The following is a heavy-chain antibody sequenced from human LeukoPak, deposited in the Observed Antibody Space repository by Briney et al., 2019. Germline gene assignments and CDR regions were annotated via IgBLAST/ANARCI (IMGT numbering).Heavy chain of an antibody. D-gene: IGHD3-22*01. J-gene: IGHJ3*02. V-gene: IGHV1-8*01. CDR3: ARGRNYYDSSRYYYEGDAFDI. CDR2: MNPNSGNT. CDR1: GYTFTSYD. Sequence: GASVKVSCKASGYTFTSYDINWVRQATGQGLEWMGWMNPNSGNTGYAQKFQGRVTMIRNTSINTAYMELSSLRSEDAAVYYCARGRNYYDSSRYYYEGDAFDIWGQGTMVTVSS.